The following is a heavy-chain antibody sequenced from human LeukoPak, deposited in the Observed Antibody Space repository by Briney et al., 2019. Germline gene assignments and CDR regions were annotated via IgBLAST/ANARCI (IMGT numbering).Heavy chain of an antibody. V-gene: IGHV1-46*01. CDR2: INPSGGST. J-gene: IGHJ6*02. CDR1: GYTFTCYY. Sequence: ASVKVSCKASGYTFTCYYMHWVRQAPGQGLEWMGIINPSGGSTSYAQKFQGRVTMTRDTSTSTVYMELSSLRSEDTAVYYCARDRGAGSNYYYYGTDVWGQGTTVTVSS. D-gene: IGHD1-26*01. CDR3: ARDRGAGSNYYYYGTDV.